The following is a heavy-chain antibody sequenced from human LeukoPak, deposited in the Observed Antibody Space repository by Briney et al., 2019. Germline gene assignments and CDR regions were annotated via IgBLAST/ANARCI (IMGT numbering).Heavy chain of an antibody. V-gene: IGHV1-2*02. CDR2: INPNSGGT. J-gene: IGHJ4*02. D-gene: IGHD4-17*01. Sequence: ASVKVSCKASGYTFTDYYIHWVRQAPGQGLEWMAWINPNSGGTYYAQNFHDRITLTRDTSISTAYMELSRLRSDDTAIYYCARLPLGDDYGDLDYFDYWGQGTLVTVSS. CDR3: ARLPLGDDYGDLDYFDY. CDR1: GYTFTDYY.